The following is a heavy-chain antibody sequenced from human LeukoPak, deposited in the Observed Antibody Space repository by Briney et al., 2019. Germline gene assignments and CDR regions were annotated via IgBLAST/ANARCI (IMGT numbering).Heavy chain of an antibody. V-gene: IGHV1-69*06. CDR1: GGSFNSYA. CDR2: IIPIFGTA. J-gene: IGHJ2*01. Sequence: GASVNVSCKASGGSFNSYAISWVRQAPGQGLEWMGGIIPIFGTANYAQKFQGRVTITADKSTNTAYMELSSLRSEDTAVYYCARSQPLAYFDLWGRGTLVTVSS. CDR3: ARSQPLAYFDL.